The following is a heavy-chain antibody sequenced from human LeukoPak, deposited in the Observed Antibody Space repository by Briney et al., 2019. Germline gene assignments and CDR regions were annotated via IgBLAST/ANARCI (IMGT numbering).Heavy chain of an antibody. CDR3: ARGWGRYCSTTNCSRAFAY. V-gene: IGHV1-69*05. D-gene: IGHD2-2*01. CDR2: IIPIFGTA. J-gene: IGHJ4*02. CDR1: GGTFSSYA. Sequence: ASVKVSCKASGGTFSSYAISWVRQAPGQGLEWMGGIIPIFGTANYAQKFQGRVTMTRNTSISTAYMELSSLRSEDTAVYYCARGWGRYCSTTNCSRAFAYWGQGTLVTVSS.